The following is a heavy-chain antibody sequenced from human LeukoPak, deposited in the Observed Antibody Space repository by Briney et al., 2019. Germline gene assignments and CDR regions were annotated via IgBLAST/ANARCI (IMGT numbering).Heavy chain of an antibody. CDR2: IYYSGST. V-gene: IGHV4-61*08. Sequence: SQTLSLTCAVSGGSISSGGYSWSWIRQPPGKGLEWIGYIYYSGSTNYNPSLKSRVTISVDTSKNQFSLKLSSVTAADTAVYYCAGVGYCSGGSCYGYGMDVWGQGTTVTVSS. D-gene: IGHD2-15*01. J-gene: IGHJ6*02. CDR3: AGVGYCSGGSCYGYGMDV. CDR1: GGSISSGGYS.